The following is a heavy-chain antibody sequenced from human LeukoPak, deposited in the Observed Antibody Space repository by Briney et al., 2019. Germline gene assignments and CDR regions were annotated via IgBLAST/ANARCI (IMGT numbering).Heavy chain of an antibody. V-gene: IGHV4-59*01. D-gene: IGHD3-10*01. Sequence: SETLSLTCTIYGGSMSNYYWNWIQQPPGKGLEWIGYIYYNGNTNYNPSLKSRLTMSVDTSKNQLSLKLTSVTAADTDIYYCARATGYYYGSGNDYWGQGTLVTVSS. J-gene: IGHJ4*02. CDR3: ARATGYYYGSGNDY. CDR1: GGSMSNYY. CDR2: IYYNGNT.